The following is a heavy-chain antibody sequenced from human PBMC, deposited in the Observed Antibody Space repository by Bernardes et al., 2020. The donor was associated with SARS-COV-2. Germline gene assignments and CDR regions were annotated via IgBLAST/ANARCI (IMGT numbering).Heavy chain of an antibody. CDR1: GFTFSNAW. V-gene: IGHV3-15*01. CDR3: TTDVQQLVLFRYGMDV. J-gene: IGHJ6*02. Sequence: GGSLRLSCAASGFTFSNAWMSWVRQAPGKGLEWVGRIKSKTDGGTTDYAAPVKGRFTISRDDSKNTLYLQMNSLKTEDTAVYYCTTDVQQLVLFRYGMDVWGQGTTVTVSS. CDR2: IKSKTDGGTT. D-gene: IGHD6-13*01.